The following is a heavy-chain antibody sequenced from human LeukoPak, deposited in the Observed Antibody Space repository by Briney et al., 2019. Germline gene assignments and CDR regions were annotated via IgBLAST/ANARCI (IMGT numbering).Heavy chain of an antibody. J-gene: IGHJ6*03. CDR3: ARDWGVGGRPGYMGV. Sequence: SETLSLTCTVSGGSITSYYWSWIRQSAGKGLEWIGRIYITGSTTYNPSLKSRVTILVDTSKNQVSLKLSSVTAADTAVYFCARDWGVGGRPGYMGVWGKGTTVTVSS. CDR1: GGSITSYY. CDR2: IYITGST. D-gene: IGHD6-6*01. V-gene: IGHV4-4*07.